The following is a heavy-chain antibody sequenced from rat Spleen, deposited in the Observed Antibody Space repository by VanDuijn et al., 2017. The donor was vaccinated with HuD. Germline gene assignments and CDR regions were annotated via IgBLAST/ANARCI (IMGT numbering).Heavy chain of an antibody. D-gene: IGHD1-4*01. V-gene: IGHV3-3*01. CDR2: INNAGTT. Sequence: EVQLQESGPGLVKPSQSLSLTCSVTGYSITSGYGWNWIRKFPGNKLEWMGYINNAGTTNYNPSLKSRISITRDTSKNQFFLQVNSVTTEDTATYYCARSYGITPFDYWGQGVMVTVSS. CDR1: GYSITSGYG. CDR3: ARSYGITPFDY. J-gene: IGHJ2*01.